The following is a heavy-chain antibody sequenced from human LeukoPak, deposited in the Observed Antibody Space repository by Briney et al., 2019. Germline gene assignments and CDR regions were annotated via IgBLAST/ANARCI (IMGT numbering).Heavy chain of an antibody. CDR1: GGSISSGDYY. D-gene: IGHD3-3*01. CDR2: IYYSGST. CDR3: ARGGFLEWLLPWFDP. V-gene: IGHV4-30-4*08. J-gene: IGHJ5*02. Sequence: SQTLSLTCTVSGGSISSGDYYWSWIRQPPGKGLEWIGYIYYSGSTYYNPSLKSRVTISVDTSKNQFSLKLSSVTAADTAVYYCARGGFLEWLLPWFDPWGQGTLVTVSS.